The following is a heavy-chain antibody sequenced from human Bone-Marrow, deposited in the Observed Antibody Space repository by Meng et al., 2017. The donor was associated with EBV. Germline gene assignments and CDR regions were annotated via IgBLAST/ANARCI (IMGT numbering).Heavy chain of an antibody. D-gene: IGHD1-26*01. V-gene: IGHV3-74*01. CDR2: INSDGSST. Sequence: VQLVGSGDGSVQPGGSLRLSCAASEFTFSSYWMHWVRQAPGKGLVWVSRINSDGSSTSYADSVKGRFSISRDNAKNTLYLQMNSLTVDDTAIYYCVRGYGGSYLGGDHWGQGTLVTVSS. CDR1: EFTFSSYW. J-gene: IGHJ5*02. CDR3: VRGYGGSYLGGDH.